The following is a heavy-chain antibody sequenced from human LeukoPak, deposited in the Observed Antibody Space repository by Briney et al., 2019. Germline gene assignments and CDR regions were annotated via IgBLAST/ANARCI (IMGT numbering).Heavy chain of an antibody. CDR3: ARTAARRFDY. J-gene: IGHJ4*02. Sequence: ASVKVSCKASGYTFPSYFMHWVQQAPGQGLEWMGIINPTGGSTTYAQKFQGRVTMTRDTSTSTVYMELSSLRSDDTAVYYCARTAARRFDYWGQGTLVTVPS. D-gene: IGHD6-6*01. V-gene: IGHV1-46*01. CDR2: INPTGGST. CDR1: GYTFPSYF.